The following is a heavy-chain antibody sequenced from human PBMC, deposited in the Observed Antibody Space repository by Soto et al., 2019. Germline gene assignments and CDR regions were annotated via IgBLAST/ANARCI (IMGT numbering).Heavy chain of an antibody. V-gene: IGHV3-30*18. D-gene: IGHD4-17*01. Sequence: QVQLVESGGGVVQPGRSLRLSCAASGFTFSLYGIHWVRQAPGKGLEWVALISDDGSNQYFADSVKGRFTISRDNSNNTLYLQMNSLRPEVTTVYSCAKDWGYGDSVFDFWGQGTLVTVSS. CDR1: GFTFSLYG. CDR2: ISDDGSNQ. CDR3: AKDWGYGDSVFDF. J-gene: IGHJ4*02.